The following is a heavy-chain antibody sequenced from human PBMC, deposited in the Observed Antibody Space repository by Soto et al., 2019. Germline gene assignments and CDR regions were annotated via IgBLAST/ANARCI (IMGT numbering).Heavy chain of an antibody. Sequence: QVQLQQWGAGLLKPSETLSLTCAVYGGSFSGYYWSWIRQPPGKGLEWIGEINHSGSTNYNPSLKSRVTRSVDTYKNQFSLKLRSVTAADTAVYYCARDLGYCSSTSCRLNWFYPWGQGTLVTVSS. D-gene: IGHD2-2*01. CDR1: GGSFSGYY. CDR2: INHSGST. CDR3: ARDLGYCSSTSCRLNWFYP. V-gene: IGHV4-34*01. J-gene: IGHJ5*02.